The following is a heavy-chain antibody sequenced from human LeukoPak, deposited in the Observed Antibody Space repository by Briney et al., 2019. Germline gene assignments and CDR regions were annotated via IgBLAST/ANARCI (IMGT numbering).Heavy chain of an antibody. CDR2: IYSGGST. J-gene: IGHJ3*02. Sequence: EAGGSLRLSCAASGFTVSSNYMSWVRQAPGKGLEWVSVIYSGGSTYYADSVKGRFTISRDNSKNTLYLQMNSLRAEDTAVYYCARDTLRVTPYYYDSHDAFDIWGQGTMVTVSS. CDR1: GFTVSSNY. D-gene: IGHD3-22*01. V-gene: IGHV3-66*01. CDR3: ARDTLRVTPYYYDSHDAFDI.